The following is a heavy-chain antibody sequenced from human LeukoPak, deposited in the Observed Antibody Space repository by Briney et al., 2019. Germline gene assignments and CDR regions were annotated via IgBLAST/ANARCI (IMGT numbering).Heavy chain of an antibody. Sequence: PGGSLRLSCAASGFTFSSYGMHWVRQAPGKGLEWVAVISYDGGNKNYADSVKGRFIISRDNSKNTLYLQMNSLRAEDTAVYYCAKVGYCSGGSCFYYYYGMDVWGQGTTVTVSS. CDR2: ISYDGGNK. V-gene: IGHV3-30*18. J-gene: IGHJ6*02. CDR3: AKVGYCSGGSCFYYYYGMDV. CDR1: GFTFSSYG. D-gene: IGHD2-15*01.